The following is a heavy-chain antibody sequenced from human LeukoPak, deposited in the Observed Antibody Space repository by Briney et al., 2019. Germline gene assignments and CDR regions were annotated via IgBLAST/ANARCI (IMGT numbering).Heavy chain of an antibody. CDR2: INHSGST. CDR1: GGSFSGYY. Sequence: PSETLSLTCAVYGGSFSGYYWSWIRQPPGKGLEWIGEINHSGSTNYNPSLKSRVTISVDTSKNQFSLKLSSVTAADTAVYYCARGDYYDSSGSPGSYYYYGMDVWGQGTTVTVSS. J-gene: IGHJ6*02. V-gene: IGHV4-34*01. D-gene: IGHD3-22*01. CDR3: ARGDYYDSSGSPGSYYYYGMDV.